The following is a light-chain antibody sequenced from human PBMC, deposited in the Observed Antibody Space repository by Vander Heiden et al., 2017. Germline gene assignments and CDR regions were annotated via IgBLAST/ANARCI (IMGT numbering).Light chain of an antibody. J-gene: IGLJ1*01. CDR2: GKN. CDR3: NSRDSSGNHYV. V-gene: IGLV3-19*01. CDR1: SLRSYY. Sequence: SSQLTQDPAVSVALGQTVRIPCQGASLRSYYASWYQQKPGQAPVLVIYGKNNRPSGIPDRFSGSSSGNTASLTITGAQAEDEADYYCNSRDSSGNHYVFGTGTKVTVL.